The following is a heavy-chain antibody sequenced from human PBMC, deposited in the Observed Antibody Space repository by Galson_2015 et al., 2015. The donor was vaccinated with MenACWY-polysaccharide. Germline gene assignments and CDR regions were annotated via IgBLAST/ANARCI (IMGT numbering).Heavy chain of an antibody. CDR2: MNPNSGNT. CDR3: TRIIARKHTFVDS. Sequence: SVKVSGKASGYTFSSYDINWVRQASGQGLEWMGWMNPNSGNTGYAQKFQGRVAMTRDTATSTAYMELRMLRYDDTAVYYCTRIIARKHTFVDSWGQGTLVSVS. V-gene: IGHV1-8*01. CDR1: GYTFSSYD. D-gene: IGHD2-21*01. J-gene: IGHJ4*02.